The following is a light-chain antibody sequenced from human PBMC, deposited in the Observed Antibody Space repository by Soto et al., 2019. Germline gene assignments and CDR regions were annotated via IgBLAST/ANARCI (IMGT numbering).Light chain of an antibody. V-gene: IGKV3-20*01. J-gene: IGKJ1*01. Sequence: IVLTQSPGTLSLSPGERGALSCRASQSVSSNYVAWYQQKPGQAPRLLISGASNRATGTPDRFRGSGSGTDFTLTITRLEPEDFAVYYCQQYGSPPRTFGQGTKVDIK. CDR3: QQYGSPPRT. CDR2: GAS. CDR1: QSVSSNY.